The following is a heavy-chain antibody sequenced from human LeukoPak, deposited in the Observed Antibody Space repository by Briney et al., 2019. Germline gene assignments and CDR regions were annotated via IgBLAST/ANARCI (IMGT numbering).Heavy chain of an antibody. D-gene: IGHD3-9*01. CDR2: ISSSGSTI. Sequence: SGGSLRLSCVASGFTFSSYAMSWIRQAPGKGLEWVSYISSSGSTIYYADSVKGRFTISRDNAKNSLYLQMNSLRAEDTAVYYCARAEITIFGTNAFDIWGQRTMVTVSS. J-gene: IGHJ3*02. CDR1: GFTFSSYA. V-gene: IGHV3-11*01. CDR3: ARAEITIFGTNAFDI.